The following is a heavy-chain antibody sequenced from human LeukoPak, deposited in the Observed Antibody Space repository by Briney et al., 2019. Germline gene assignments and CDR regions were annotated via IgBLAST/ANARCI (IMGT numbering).Heavy chain of an antibody. Sequence: PAQTLSLTCTVSGFSMSSGGYYWRWLRQHQGKGLEWIVYIYYSGSTYYNPSLKSRVTISVDTSKNQFSLKLSSVTAADTAVYYCARVVPAAKAGTYNWFDPWGQGTLVTVSS. CDR3: ARVVPAAKAGTYNWFDP. D-gene: IGHD2-2*01. J-gene: IGHJ5*02. CDR1: GFSMSSGGYY. CDR2: IYYSGST. V-gene: IGHV4-31*03.